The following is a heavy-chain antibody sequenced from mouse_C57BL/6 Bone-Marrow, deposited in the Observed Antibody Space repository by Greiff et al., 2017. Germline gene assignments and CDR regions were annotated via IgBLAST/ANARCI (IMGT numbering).Heavy chain of an antibody. Sequence: ESGAELVRPGTSVKVSCKASGYAFTNYLIEWVKQRPGQGLEWIGVINPGSGGTNYNEKFKGKATLTADKSSSTAYMQLSSLTSEDSAVYFCARSKNCDSWFAYWGQGTLVTVSA. V-gene: IGHV1-54*01. D-gene: IGHD4-1*01. J-gene: IGHJ3*01. CDR3: ARSKNCDSWFAY. CDR2: INPGSGGT. CDR1: GYAFTNYL.